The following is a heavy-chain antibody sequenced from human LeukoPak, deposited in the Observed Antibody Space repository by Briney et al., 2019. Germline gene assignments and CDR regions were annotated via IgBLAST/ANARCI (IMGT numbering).Heavy chain of an antibody. J-gene: IGHJ5*02. CDR2: IYYSGST. V-gene: IGHV4-59*01. CDR3: ARNIVIYSNWFDP. D-gene: IGHD2/OR15-2a*01. CDR1: GGSTSSYY. Sequence: PSETLSLTCTVSGGSTSSYYWSWIRQPPGKGLEWIGYIYYSGSTNYNPSLKSRVTTSVDTSKNQFSLKLSSVTAADTAVYYCARNIVIYSNWFDPWGQRTLVTVSS.